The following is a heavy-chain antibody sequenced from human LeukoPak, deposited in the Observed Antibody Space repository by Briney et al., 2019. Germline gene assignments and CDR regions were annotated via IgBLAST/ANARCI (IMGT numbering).Heavy chain of an antibody. CDR1: GGSISSGGYY. V-gene: IGHV4-30-2*01. J-gene: IGHJ2*01. CDR3: ARAGSERMVVVPAAIPFDL. D-gene: IGHD2-2*01. CDR2: IYHSGST. Sequence: SQTLSLTCTVSGGSISSGGYYWSWIRQPPGKGLEWIGYIYHSGSTYYNPSLKSRVTISVDRSKNQFSLKLSSVTAADTAVYYCARAGSERMVVVPAAIPFDLWGRGTLVTVSS.